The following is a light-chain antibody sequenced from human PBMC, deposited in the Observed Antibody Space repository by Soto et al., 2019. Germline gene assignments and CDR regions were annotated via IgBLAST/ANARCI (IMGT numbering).Light chain of an antibody. J-gene: IGKJ5*01. CDR1: QSVSSK. V-gene: IGKV3-15*01. CDR2: DTS. Sequence: EMLFTQSPGTLSLSPGERATLSCRASQSVSSKLAWYQQKPGQAPRLLIYDTSTRATGIPARFSGSGSGTEFTLTISSLQSEDFAVYYCQQYSNGPPITFGQGTRLENK. CDR3: QQYSNGPPIT.